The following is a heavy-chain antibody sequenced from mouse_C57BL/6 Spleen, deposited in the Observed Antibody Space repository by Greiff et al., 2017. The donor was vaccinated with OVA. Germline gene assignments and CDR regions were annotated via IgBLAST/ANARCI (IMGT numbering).Heavy chain of an antibody. D-gene: IGHD2-5*01. CDR2: IWRGGST. V-gene: IGHV2-5*01. CDR1: GFSLTSYG. Sequence: VMLVESGPGLVQPSQSLSITCTVSGFSLTSYGVHWVRQSPGKGLEWLGVIWRGGSTDYNAAFMSRLSITKDNSKSQVFFKMNSLQADDTAIYYCAKNMDSNWYFDVWGTGTTVTVSS. J-gene: IGHJ1*03. CDR3: AKNMDSNWYFDV.